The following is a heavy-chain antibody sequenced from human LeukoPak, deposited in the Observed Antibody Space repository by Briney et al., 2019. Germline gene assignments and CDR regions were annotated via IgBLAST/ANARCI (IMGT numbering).Heavy chain of an antibody. CDR1: GGSISSYY. J-gene: IGHJ4*02. CDR3: ARAFGCSGGSCYRFFDY. V-gene: IGHV4-38-2*02. CDR2: IYHSGST. D-gene: IGHD2-15*01. Sequence: PSETLSLTCTVSGGSISSYYWGWIRQPPGKGLEWIGSIYHSGSTYYNPSLKSRVTISVDTSKNQFSLKLNSVTAADTAVYYCARAFGCSGGSCYRFFDYWGQGILVTVSS.